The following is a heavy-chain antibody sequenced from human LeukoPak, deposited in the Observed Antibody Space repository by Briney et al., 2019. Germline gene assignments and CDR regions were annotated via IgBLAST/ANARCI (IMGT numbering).Heavy chain of an antibody. CDR2: FSHRGST. CDR1: GYSISSGYY. D-gene: IGHD3-3*01. CDR3: ARLRFLESITVHDAFDI. V-gene: IGHV4-38-2*02. J-gene: IGHJ3*02. Sequence: SETLSLTCTVSGYSISSGYYWGWIRQPPGKGLEWIGSFSHRGSTYYNPSLNSRVTISVDTSKNQFSLKLSSVTAADTAVYYCARLRFLESITVHDAFDIWGQGTMVTVSS.